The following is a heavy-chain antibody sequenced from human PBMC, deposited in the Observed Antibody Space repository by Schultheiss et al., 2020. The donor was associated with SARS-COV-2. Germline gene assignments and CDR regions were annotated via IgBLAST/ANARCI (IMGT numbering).Heavy chain of an antibody. V-gene: IGHV4-61*01. CDR3: ARQLWELLPDHFDY. CDR1: GASVSSGSDY. Sequence: SETLSLTCTVSGASVSSGSDYWSWIRQPPGKGLEWIAYIYDSGSTNYNPSLKSRVTISVDTSKNQFSLKLSSVTAADTAVYYCARQLWELLPDHFDYWGQGTLVTVSS. D-gene: IGHD1-26*01. CDR2: IYDSGST. J-gene: IGHJ4*02.